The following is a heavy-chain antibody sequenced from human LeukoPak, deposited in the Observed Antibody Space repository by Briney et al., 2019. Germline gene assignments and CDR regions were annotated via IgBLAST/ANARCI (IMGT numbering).Heavy chain of an antibody. CDR1: GFTFSSYG. D-gene: IGHD6-13*01. V-gene: IGHV3-23*01. Sequence: GGSLRLSCAASGFTFSSYGMSWVRQAPGKGLEWVSAISGSGGSTYYADSVNGRFTISRDNANNFLYLQMNSLRAEDTAVYYCARDEAAANDYWGQGTLVTVSS. CDR2: ISGSGGST. J-gene: IGHJ4*02. CDR3: ARDEAAANDY.